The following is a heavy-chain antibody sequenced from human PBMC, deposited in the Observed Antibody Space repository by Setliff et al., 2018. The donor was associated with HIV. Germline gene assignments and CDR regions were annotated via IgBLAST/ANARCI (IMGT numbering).Heavy chain of an antibody. CDR3: TANLLQFLGDY. CDR1: GFTFSKYW. V-gene: IGHV3-7*03. D-gene: IGHD3-3*01. Sequence: GSLRLSCAASGFTFSKYWMSWVRQAPGKGLELVASIKEDGSTKYYVDSVEGRFTVSRDNAKNSLYLQVNSLRAEDTAVYYCTANLLQFLGDYWGLGSLVTVSS. CDR2: IKEDGSTK. J-gene: IGHJ4*02.